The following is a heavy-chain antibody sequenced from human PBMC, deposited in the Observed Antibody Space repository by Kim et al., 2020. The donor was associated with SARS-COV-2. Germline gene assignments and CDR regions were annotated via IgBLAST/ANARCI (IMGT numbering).Heavy chain of an antibody. CDR2: ISGSGGST. D-gene: IGHD6-13*01. J-gene: IGHJ6*02. CDR1: GFTFSSYA. V-gene: IGHV3-23*01. CDR3: AKSSGYSSSPPNYYYYYGMDV. Sequence: GGSLILSCAASGFTFSSYAMSWVRQAPGKGLEWVSAISGSGGSTYYADSVKGRFTISRDNSKNTLYLQMNSLRAEDTAVYYCAKSSGYSSSPPNYYYYYGMDVWGQGTTVTVSS.